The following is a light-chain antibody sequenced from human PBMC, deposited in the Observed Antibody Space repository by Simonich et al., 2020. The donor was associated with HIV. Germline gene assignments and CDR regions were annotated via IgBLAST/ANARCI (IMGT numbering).Light chain of an antibody. CDR1: QDISNY. V-gene: IGKV1-33*01. Sequence: DIQMTQSPSSLSASVGNSVTITCQASQDISNYLNWYQQKPGKAPKLLIYDASNLETEVPSRFSGSGSGTDFTFTISSLQPEDIATYYCQQYDNLPLTFGGGTKVEIK. J-gene: IGKJ4*01. CDR3: QQYDNLPLT. CDR2: DAS.